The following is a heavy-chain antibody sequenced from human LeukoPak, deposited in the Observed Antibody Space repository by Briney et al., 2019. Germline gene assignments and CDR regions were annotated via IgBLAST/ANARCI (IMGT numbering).Heavy chain of an antibody. V-gene: IGHV4-30-4*08. Sequence: SWVRQPPGKGLEWIGYIYYSGSTYYNPSLKSRVTISVDTSKNQFSLKLSSVTAADTAVYYCARGVYSSREDWGQGTLVTVSS. CDR3: ARGVYSSRED. D-gene: IGHD6-13*01. CDR2: IYYSGST. J-gene: IGHJ4*02.